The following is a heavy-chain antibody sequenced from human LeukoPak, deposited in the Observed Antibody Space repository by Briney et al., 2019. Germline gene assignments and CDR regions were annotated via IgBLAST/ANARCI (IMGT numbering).Heavy chain of an antibody. CDR2: ISAYNGNT. D-gene: IGHD6-6*01. CDR3: ARGVARSSKFHFSYYFDY. V-gene: IGHV1-18*01. CDR1: GYTFTSYG. J-gene: IGHJ4*02. Sequence: ASVKVSCKASGYTFTSYGISWVRQAPGQGLEWMGWISAYNGNTNYAQKLQGRVTMTTDTSTSTAYMELRSLRSDDTAVYYCARGVARSSKFHFSYYFDYRGQGTLVTISS.